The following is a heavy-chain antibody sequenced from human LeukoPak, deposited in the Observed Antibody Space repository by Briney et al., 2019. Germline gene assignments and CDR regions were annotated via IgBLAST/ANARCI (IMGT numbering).Heavy chain of an antibody. Sequence: PGGSLRLSCAASGFTVSSKYMSWVRQAPGKGLEWVSVIYSGGSTYYADSVQGRFTISRDNSKNTLYLQMNSLRAEDTAVYYCARDSRNTVATSNAFDIRGQGTMVTVSS. D-gene: IGHD4-17*01. J-gene: IGHJ3*02. CDR3: ARDSRNTVATSNAFDI. CDR2: IYSGGST. V-gene: IGHV3-66*01. CDR1: GFTVSSKY.